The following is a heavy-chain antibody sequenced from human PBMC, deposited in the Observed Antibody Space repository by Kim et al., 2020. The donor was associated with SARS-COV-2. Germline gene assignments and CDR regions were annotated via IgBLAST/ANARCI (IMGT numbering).Heavy chain of an antibody. CDR1: GGTFSSYA. D-gene: IGHD6-19*01. Sequence: SVKVSCKASGGTFSSYAISWVRQAPGQGLEWMGGIIPIFGTANYAQKFQGRVTITADESTSTAYMELSSLRSEDTAVYYCASTHLAVADLYWYFDLWGRGTLVTVSS. CDR3: ASTHLAVADLYWYFDL. V-gene: IGHV1-69*13. CDR2: IIPIFGTA. J-gene: IGHJ2*01.